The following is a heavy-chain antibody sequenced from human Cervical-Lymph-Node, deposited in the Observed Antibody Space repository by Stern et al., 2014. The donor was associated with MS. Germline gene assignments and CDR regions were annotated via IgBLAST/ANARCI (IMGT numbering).Heavy chain of an antibody. CDR2: IKSSGTTV. J-gene: IGHJ4*02. V-gene: IGHV3-48*02. Sequence: EVQLVESGGGLVQPGGSLRLSCAASGFTFSNFNMNWVRQAPGKGLEWVSYIKSSGTTVYYADSGKGRFTISRDNAKNSLYLQMNSLRDEDTAVYYCARDPSWNYAWTYYFDYWGQGTRVTVSS. D-gene: IGHD1-7*01. CDR3: ARDPSWNYAWTYYFDY. CDR1: GFTFSNFN.